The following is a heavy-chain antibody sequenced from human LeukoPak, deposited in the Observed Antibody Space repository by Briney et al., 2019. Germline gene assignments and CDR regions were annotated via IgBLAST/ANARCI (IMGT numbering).Heavy chain of an antibody. CDR3: ARDGGYGVDY. Sequence: PGRSLRLSCAASGFTFSTYWMQWVRQAPGKGLVWVSCISSDGSSTNYADSVKGRFTISRDNAKNTLYLQMNSLRAEDTAVYYCARDGGYGVDYWGQGTLVTVSS. CDR2: ISSDGSST. J-gene: IGHJ4*02. CDR1: GFTFSTYW. D-gene: IGHD5/OR15-5a*01. V-gene: IGHV3-74*01.